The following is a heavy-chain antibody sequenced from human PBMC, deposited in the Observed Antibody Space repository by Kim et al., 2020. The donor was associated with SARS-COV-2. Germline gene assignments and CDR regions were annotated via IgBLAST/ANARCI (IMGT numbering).Heavy chain of an antibody. CDR1: GGSVSSRSYY. CDR2: ISYGGST. CDR3: ARDASGRPYNYGVDV. Sequence: SETLSLTCTVSGGSVSSRSYYWNWIRQPPGKGLQWIGYISYGGSTNSNPSLKSRVTISLDTSTNQFSLKLTSVTGADTAVYYCARDASGRPYNYGVDVRGQGTTVTVSS. V-gene: IGHV4-61*01. J-gene: IGHJ6*02. D-gene: IGHD3-10*01.